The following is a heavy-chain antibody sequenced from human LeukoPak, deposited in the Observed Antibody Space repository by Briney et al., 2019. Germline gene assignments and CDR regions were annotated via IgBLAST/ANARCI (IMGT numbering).Heavy chain of an antibody. Sequence: GESLKISCKGSGYSFTSYWISWVRQMPGKGLEWMGRIDPSDSYTNYSPSFQGHVTISADKSISTAYPQWSSLKASDTAMYYCARGIAAAFYYYYGMDVWGQGTTVTVSS. CDR2: IDPSDSYT. CDR3: ARGIAAAFYYYYGMDV. V-gene: IGHV5-10-1*01. CDR1: GYSFTSYW. D-gene: IGHD6-13*01. J-gene: IGHJ6*02.